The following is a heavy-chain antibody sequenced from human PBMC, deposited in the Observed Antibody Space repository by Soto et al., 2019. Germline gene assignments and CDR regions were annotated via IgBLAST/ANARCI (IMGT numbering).Heavy chain of an antibody. D-gene: IGHD4-17*01. V-gene: IGHV1-58*01. CDR2: IVVGSGNT. CDR1: GVTFTSSA. Sequence: SVEVCCKASGVTFTSSAVHWARQAREQRLEWIGWIVVGSGNTNYAQKFQERVTITRDMSTSTAYMELSSLRSEDTAVYYCAAGSRPDYGDNGYYYYGMAVWGQGTTVTGSS. J-gene: IGHJ6*02. CDR3: AAGSRPDYGDNGYYYYGMAV.